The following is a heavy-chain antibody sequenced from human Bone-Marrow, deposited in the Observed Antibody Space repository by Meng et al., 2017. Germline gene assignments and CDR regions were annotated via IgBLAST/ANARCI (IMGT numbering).Heavy chain of an antibody. J-gene: IGHJ4*02. CDR1: GFTFSDYY. Sequence: GPLVGVGGGLVTPGGSLRLSCAASGFTFSDYYMSWIRQAPGKGLEWVSYISSSGSTIYYADSVKGRFTISRDNAKNSLYLQMNSLRAEDTAVYYCARPFYYDSSGYYTHWGQGTLVTVSS. D-gene: IGHD3-22*01. CDR2: ISSSGSTI. CDR3: ARPFYYDSSGYYTH. V-gene: IGHV3-11*01.